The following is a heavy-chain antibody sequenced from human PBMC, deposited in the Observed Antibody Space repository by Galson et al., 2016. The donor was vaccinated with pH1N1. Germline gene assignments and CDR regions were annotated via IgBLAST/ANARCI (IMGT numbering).Heavy chain of an antibody. D-gene: IGHD2-21*02. V-gene: IGHV5-51*03. CDR1: GYDFSNYW. Sequence: QSGAEVKKPGESLKISCTGSGYDFSNYWIGWVRQMPGKGLEWMGIIYPGDSDTRYGPSFQGQVTISADKSIDTAFLQWNSLKASDTAMYYCARHRGGGGGDSYYFDYWGQGALVTVSS. CDR2: IYPGDSDT. CDR3: ARHRGGGGGDSYYFDY. J-gene: IGHJ4*02.